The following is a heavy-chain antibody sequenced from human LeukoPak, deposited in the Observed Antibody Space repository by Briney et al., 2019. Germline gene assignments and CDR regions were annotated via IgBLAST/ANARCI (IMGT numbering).Heavy chain of an antibody. CDR2: ISYDGSNK. D-gene: IGHD6-19*01. V-gene: IGHV3-30*07. CDR1: GFTFSSYA. Sequence: GGSLRLSCAASGFTFSSYAMHWVRQAPGKGLEWVAVISYDGSNKYYADSVKGRFTISRDNSKNTLYLQMNSLRAEDTAVYYCAKDKDSSGWGGTDYWGQGTLVTVSS. CDR3: AKDKDSSGWGGTDY. J-gene: IGHJ4*02.